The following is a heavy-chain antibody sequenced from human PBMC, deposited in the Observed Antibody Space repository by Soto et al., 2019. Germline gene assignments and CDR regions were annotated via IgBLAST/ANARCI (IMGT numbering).Heavy chain of an antibody. J-gene: IGHJ6*03. CDR1: GFTFSSYD. CDR3: ARVRFLDYMDV. CDR2: IGTAGDT. Sequence: GGSLRLSCAASGFTFSSYDMHWVRQAPGKGLEWVSAIGTAGDTYYPGSVKGRFTISRENAKNSLYLQMNSLRAGDTAVYYCARVRFLDYMDVWGKGTTVTVSS. D-gene: IGHD3-3*01. V-gene: IGHV3-13*01.